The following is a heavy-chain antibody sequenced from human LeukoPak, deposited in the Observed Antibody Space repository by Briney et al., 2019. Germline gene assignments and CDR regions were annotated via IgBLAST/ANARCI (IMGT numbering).Heavy chain of an antibody. Sequence: GGSLRLSCAASGFTFDDYAMHWVRQAPGKGLEGVSGISWNSGSIGYADSVKGRFAISRDNAKNSLYLQMNSLRAEDTALYYCAKDMAYYDSSGYYVVGFDYWXXXTXVXXXS. J-gene: IGHJ4*01. V-gene: IGHV3-9*01. D-gene: IGHD3-22*01. CDR2: ISWNSGSI. CDR3: AKDMAYYDSSGYYVVGFDY. CDR1: GFTFDDYA.